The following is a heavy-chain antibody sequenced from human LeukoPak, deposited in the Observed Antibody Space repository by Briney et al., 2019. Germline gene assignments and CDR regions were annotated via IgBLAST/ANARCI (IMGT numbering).Heavy chain of an antibody. J-gene: IGHJ1*01. Sequence: SETLSLTCTVSGGSITSTLYYWGWFRQSSGKGLEWIGSIYYSGGTYYNPSLKSRVTISVDTSKNQFSLRLASVTAADTAVYFCAGQPENTRGFYWGQGTLVTVSS. V-gene: IGHV4-39*01. CDR2: IYYSGGT. D-gene: IGHD2-2*01. CDR3: AGQPENTRGFY. CDR1: GGSITSTLYY.